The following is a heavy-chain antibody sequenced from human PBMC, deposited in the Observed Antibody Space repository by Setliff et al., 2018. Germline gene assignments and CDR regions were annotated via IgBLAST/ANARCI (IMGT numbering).Heavy chain of an antibody. CDR3: ARAGSAPAGRKGILEY. Sequence: ASVKVSCKASGDTFSTYSLSWVRQAPGQGLEWMGWISAHNGKTYYSPKLHGRVTLTTDTSARTAYMELRSLSSDDTAVYYCARAGSAPAGRKGILEYWGQGSLVTVSS. CDR2: ISAHNGKT. CDR1: GDTFSTYS. J-gene: IGHJ4*02. V-gene: IGHV1-18*01. D-gene: IGHD6-13*01.